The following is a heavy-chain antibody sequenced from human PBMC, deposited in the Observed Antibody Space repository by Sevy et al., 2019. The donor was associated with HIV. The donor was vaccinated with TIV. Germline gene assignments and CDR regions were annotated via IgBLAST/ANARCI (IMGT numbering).Heavy chain of an antibody. CDR1: SGSFSDFY. Sequence: SETLSLTCTVYSGSFSDFYWNWIRQSPGKGLEWIGEINHREVTNYNPSLKSRVTISADASNRQFSLKLTSVTAADTAVYYCVRFDTKIKIFAMPRGAYWGPGTLVTVSS. J-gene: IGHJ4*02. D-gene: IGHD3-3*01. CDR2: INHREVT. V-gene: IGHV4-34*01. CDR3: VRFDTKIKIFAMPRGAY.